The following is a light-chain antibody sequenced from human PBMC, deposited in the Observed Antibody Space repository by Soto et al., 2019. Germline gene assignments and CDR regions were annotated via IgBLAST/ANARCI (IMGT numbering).Light chain of an antibody. CDR1: SSDVGGYNY. V-gene: IGLV2-8*01. Sequence: QSALTQPPSASGSPGQSVTLSCTGTSSDVGGYNYVSWYQQHPGKVPKLMIYEVSKRPSGVPDRFSGSKSGNTASLTVSGLQVEDEADYYCSSYAGSNNLVFGGGTKVTVL. J-gene: IGLJ2*01. CDR3: SSYAGSNNLV. CDR2: EVS.